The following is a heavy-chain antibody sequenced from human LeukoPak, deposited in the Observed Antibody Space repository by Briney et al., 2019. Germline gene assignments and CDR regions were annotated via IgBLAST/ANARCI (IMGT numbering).Heavy chain of an antibody. D-gene: IGHD2-15*01. CDR1: GGTFSSYA. V-gene: IGHV1-69*01. Sequence: SVKVSCKASGGTFSSYAISWVRQAPGQGLEWMGGIIPIFGTANYARKFQGRVTITADESTSTAYMELSSLRSEDTAVYYCAREECSGGSCYFDYWGQGTLVTVSS. CDR2: IIPIFGTA. CDR3: AREECSGGSCYFDY. J-gene: IGHJ4*02.